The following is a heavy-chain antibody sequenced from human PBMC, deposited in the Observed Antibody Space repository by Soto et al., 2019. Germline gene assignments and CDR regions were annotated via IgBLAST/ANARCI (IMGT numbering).Heavy chain of an antibody. J-gene: IGHJ4*02. CDR1: GFTFSSYS. Sequence: ESGGGLVKPGGSLRLSCAASGFTFSSYSMNWVRQAPGKGLEWVSSISSSSSYIYYADSVKGRFTISRDNAKNSLYLQMNSLRAEDTAVYYCARDPHSSSWDQFDYWGQGTLVTVSS. V-gene: IGHV3-21*01. D-gene: IGHD6-13*01. CDR2: ISSSSSYI. CDR3: ARDPHSSSWDQFDY.